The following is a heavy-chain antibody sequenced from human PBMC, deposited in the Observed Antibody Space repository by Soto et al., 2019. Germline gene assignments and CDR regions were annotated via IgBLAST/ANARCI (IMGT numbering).Heavy chain of an antibody. CDR2: INAGNGDT. CDR3: ARDEQD. V-gene: IGHV1-3*01. Sequence: QVQLVQSGAEVKKPGASVKVSCKASGYTFTRYALHWVRQAPGQRLEWMGWINAGNGDTKYSEKFQGRVTITRDTSASTAYMRLSSLGSEDTAVYYCARDEQDWGQGTLVTVSS. J-gene: IGHJ4*02. CDR1: GYTFTRYA.